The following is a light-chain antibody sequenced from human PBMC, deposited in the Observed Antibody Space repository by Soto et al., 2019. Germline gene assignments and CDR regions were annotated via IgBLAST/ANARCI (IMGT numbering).Light chain of an antibody. CDR2: KVS. V-gene: IGKV2-30*01. Sequence: DAALTQSPLSLSVTLGQPASISCRSSQSLVSYDRNTFLNWFQQRPGQSARRLIYKVSNRDSGVPDRFSGSESGSDFILRISRVEAEDVGIYYCMQATHWPYTFGQGTKLEIK. CDR3: MQATHWPYT. J-gene: IGKJ2*01. CDR1: QSLVSYDRNTF.